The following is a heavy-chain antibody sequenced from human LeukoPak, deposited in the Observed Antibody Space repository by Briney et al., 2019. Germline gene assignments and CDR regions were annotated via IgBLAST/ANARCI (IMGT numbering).Heavy chain of an antibody. CDR3: TRWIVNSNLDY. D-gene: IGHD2-2*03. J-gene: IGHJ4*02. CDR1: GFTFGDYV. Sequence: PGGSLRLSCTTSGFTFGDYVMTWVRQAPGKGLEWVSFIRSGGTTEYAASVKGRFTISRDDSKSIAYLQMNSLKTEDTAVNYCTRWIVNSNLDYWGQGTLVTVSS. V-gene: IGHV3-49*04. CDR2: IRSGGTT.